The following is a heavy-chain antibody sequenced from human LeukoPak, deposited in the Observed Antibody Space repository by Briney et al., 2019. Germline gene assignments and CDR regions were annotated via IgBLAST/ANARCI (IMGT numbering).Heavy chain of an antibody. CDR3: ARLSVGYFDY. D-gene: IGHD6-13*01. J-gene: IGHJ4*02. CDR1: GGSISSYY. Sequence: SETLSLTCTVSGGSISSYYWSWIRQLPGKGLEWIGYIYYSGSTNYNPSLKSRVTISVDTSKNQFSLKLSSVTAADTAVYYCARLSVGYFDYWGQGTLVTVSS. V-gene: IGHV4-59*08. CDR2: IYYSGST.